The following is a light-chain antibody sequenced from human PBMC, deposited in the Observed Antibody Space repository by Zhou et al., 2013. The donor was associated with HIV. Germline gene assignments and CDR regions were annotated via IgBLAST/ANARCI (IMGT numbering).Light chain of an antibody. CDR1: QSVSSY. J-gene: IGKJ4*01. CDR2: GAS. Sequence: EIVLTQSPATLSLSPGERATLSCRASQSVSSYLAWYQQKPGQAPRLLIYGASTRATGIPARFSGSGSGTDFILTISRLEPEDFAIYYCQQYGSSPLTFGGGTKVEIK. CDR3: QQYGSSPLT. V-gene: IGKV3-20*01.